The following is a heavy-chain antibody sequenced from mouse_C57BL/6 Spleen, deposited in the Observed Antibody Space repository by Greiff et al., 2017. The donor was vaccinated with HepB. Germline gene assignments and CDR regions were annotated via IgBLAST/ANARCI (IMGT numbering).Heavy chain of an antibody. V-gene: IGHV2-9*01. CDR2: IWGGGST. J-gene: IGHJ1*03. D-gene: IGHD1-1*01. Sequence: VKLVESGPGLVAPSQRLSITCPASGSSLPSYGVDWVRQPPGKGLEWLGIIWGGGSTNYNSALMSRLSISKDNSKSQVFLKMNSLQPADTAVYSCAKQGYCCGTSCSYWYFDVWGTGTTVTVSS. CDR1: GSSLPSYG. CDR3: AKQGYCCGTSCSYWYFDV.